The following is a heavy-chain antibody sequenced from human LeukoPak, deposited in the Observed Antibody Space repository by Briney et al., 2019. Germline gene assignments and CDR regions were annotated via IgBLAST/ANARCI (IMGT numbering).Heavy chain of an antibody. J-gene: IGHJ4*02. D-gene: IGHD7-27*01. CDR1: GFTFDSYA. CDR2: ISSSGSIT. V-gene: IGHV3-23*01. CDR3: AKKVPANWGSYFDY. Sequence: QAGGSLRLSCAASGFTFDSYAMYWVRQAPGKGLEWVSSISSSGSITYYVDAVKGRFTISRDNSKNTLYLQMNSLRAEDTAVYYCAKKVPANWGSYFDYWGQGTLVTVSS.